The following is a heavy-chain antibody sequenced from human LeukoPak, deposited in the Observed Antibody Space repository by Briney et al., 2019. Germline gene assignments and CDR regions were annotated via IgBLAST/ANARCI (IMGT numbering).Heavy chain of an antibody. CDR2: INHSGST. CDR3: ARYSGYPTYHFDY. V-gene: IGHV4-34*01. D-gene: IGHD5-12*01. Sequence: PSETLSLTCAVYGGSFSGYYWSWIRQPPGKGLEWIGEINHSGSTNYNPSLKSRVTISVDTSKNQFSLKLSSVTAADTAVYYCARYSGYPTYHFDYWGQGTLGTVSS. J-gene: IGHJ4*02. CDR1: GGSFSGYY.